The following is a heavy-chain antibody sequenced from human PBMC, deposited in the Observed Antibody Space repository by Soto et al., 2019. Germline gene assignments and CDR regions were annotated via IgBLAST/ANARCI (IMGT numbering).Heavy chain of an antibody. CDR3: AKEALEYYYDPMHLGLEV. CDR2: ISGSCGST. Sequence: VVSLRLSCSSSVFTFSSYSMSWFLQAPGNWLEWVSAISGSCGSTYYADSVKGRFTISRDNSKNTLYLQMNSLRAEDTAVYHCAKEALEYYYDPMHLGLEVWGQGTTVNVSS. CDR1: VFTFSSYS. J-gene: IGHJ6*01. V-gene: IGHV3-23*01. D-gene: IGHD3-22*01.